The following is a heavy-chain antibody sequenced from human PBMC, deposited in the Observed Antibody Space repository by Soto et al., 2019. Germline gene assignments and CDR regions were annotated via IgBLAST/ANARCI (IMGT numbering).Heavy chain of an antibody. J-gene: IGHJ4*02. CDR2: ISSSGDTQ. CDR1: GFTFSDAY. V-gene: IGHV3-11*01. D-gene: IGHD3-22*01. CDR3: ARETDDYDSSAFDY. Sequence: QVQLVESGGGLVKPGGSLRLSCVVSGFTFSDAYMNWVRQAPGKGLEWLSYISSSGDTQYYADSVKGRFTISRDNAKNSLYLQLNSLSAEDTAVYYCARETDDYDSSAFDYWGQGTLVTVSS.